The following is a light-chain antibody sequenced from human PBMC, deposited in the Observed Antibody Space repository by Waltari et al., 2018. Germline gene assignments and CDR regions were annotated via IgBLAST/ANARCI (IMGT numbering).Light chain of an antibody. CDR1: SSNFGAGYY. CDR3: QSFDSSLSASV. V-gene: IGLV1-40*01. J-gene: IGLJ3*02. CDR2: GNT. Sequence: QPVLTQPPSMSGAPGQKVTIPCTGGSSNFGAGYYVQWYQQFPGTAPKLLIFGNTNRPAGVPGRFSGSRSGTSASLAIAGLQSEDEAVYCQSFDSSLSASVFGIGTKLTVL.